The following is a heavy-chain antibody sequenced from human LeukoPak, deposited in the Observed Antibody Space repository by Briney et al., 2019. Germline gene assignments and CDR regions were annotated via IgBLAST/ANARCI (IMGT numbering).Heavy chain of an antibody. J-gene: IGHJ4*02. Sequence: SGPTLVNPTQTLTLTCTFSGFSLRSSGMCVSWIRQPPGKALEWLARIDWDDDKYYSTSLKTRLTISKDTSKTQVVFTMINMDPVDTATHYCARISDHYDSSGYSVFDYWGQGILVTVSS. D-gene: IGHD3-22*01. CDR1: GFSLRSSGMC. CDR2: IDWDDDK. CDR3: ARISDHYDSSGYSVFDY. V-gene: IGHV2-70*11.